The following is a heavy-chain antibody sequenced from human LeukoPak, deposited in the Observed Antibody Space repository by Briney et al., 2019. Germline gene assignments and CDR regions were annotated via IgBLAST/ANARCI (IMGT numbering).Heavy chain of an antibody. V-gene: IGHV4-34*01. CDR2: INHSGST. CDR3: ARDQVVWYSSGWYDY. Sequence: SETLSLTCAVYGGSFSGYYWCWIRQPPGKGLEWIGEINHSGSTNYNPSLKSRVTISVDTSKNQFSLKLSSVTAADTAVYYCARDQVVWYSSGWYDYWGQGTLVTVSS. D-gene: IGHD6-19*01. J-gene: IGHJ4*02. CDR1: GGSFSGYY.